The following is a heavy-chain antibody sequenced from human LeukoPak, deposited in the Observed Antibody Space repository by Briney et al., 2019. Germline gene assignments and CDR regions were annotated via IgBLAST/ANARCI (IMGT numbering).Heavy chain of an antibody. V-gene: IGHV3-48*03. J-gene: IGHJ4*02. CDR2: ISSSGSTI. CDR3: ARDKVQPGIAVAAHFDY. CDR1: GFTFCSYE. Sequence: GGSLRLSCAASGFTFCSYEMNWVRQAPGKGLEWVSYISSSGSTIYYADSVKGRFTISRDNAKNSLYLQMNSLRAEDTAVYYCARDKVQPGIAVAAHFDYWGQGTLVTVSS. D-gene: IGHD6-19*01.